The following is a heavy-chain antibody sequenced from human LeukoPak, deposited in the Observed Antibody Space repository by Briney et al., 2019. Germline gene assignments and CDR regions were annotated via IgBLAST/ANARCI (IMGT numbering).Heavy chain of an antibody. CDR3: AYERITIFGVVIIRHWFDP. D-gene: IGHD3-3*01. J-gene: IGHJ5*02. Sequence: GASVKVSCKASGGTFSSYAISWVRQAPGQGLEWMGGIIPIFGTANYAQKFQGRVTITADESTSTAYMELSSLRSEDTAVYYCAYERITIFGVVIIRHWFDPWGQGTLVTVSS. CDR1: GGTFSSYA. CDR2: IIPIFGTA. V-gene: IGHV1-69*13.